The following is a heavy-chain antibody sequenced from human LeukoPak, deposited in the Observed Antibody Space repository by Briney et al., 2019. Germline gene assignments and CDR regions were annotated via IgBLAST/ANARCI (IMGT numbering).Heavy chain of an antibody. D-gene: IGHD3-10*01. CDR3: ARDFRLVLLWFGDGDAFDI. J-gene: IGHJ3*02. CDR1: GYTFTGYY. Sequence: GASVKVSCKASGYTFTGYYMHWVRQAPGQGLEWMGWINPNSGGTNYAQKFQGRVTMTRDTSISTAYMKLSRLRSDDTAVYYCARDFRLVLLWFGDGDAFDIWGQGTMVTVSS. CDR2: INPNSGGT. V-gene: IGHV1-2*02.